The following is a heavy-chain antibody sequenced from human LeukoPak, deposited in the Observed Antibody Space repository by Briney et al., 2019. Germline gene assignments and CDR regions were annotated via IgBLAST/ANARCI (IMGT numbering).Heavy chain of an antibody. V-gene: IGHV3-30*02. J-gene: IGHJ6*02. CDR3: AKDEESRYSSSWYPTFYYYYYGMDV. D-gene: IGHD6-13*01. CDR1: GFTFSSYG. Sequence: GGSLRLSCAASGFTFSSYGMHWVRQAPGKGLEWEAFIRYDGSNKYYADSVKGRFTISRDNSKNTLYLQMNSLRAEDTAVYYCAKDEESRYSSSWYPTFYYYYYGMDVWGQGTTVTVSS. CDR2: IRYDGSNK.